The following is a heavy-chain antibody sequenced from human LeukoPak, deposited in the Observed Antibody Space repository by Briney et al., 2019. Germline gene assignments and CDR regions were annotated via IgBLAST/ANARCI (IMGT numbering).Heavy chain of an antibody. CDR1: GGSISSHY. CDR2: IYYSGST. V-gene: IGHV4-59*11. CDR3: ARDQQQLVYYFDY. J-gene: IGHJ4*02. D-gene: IGHD6-13*01. Sequence: PSETLSLTCTVSGGSISSHYWSWIRQPPGKGLEWIGYIYYSGSTNYNPSLKSRVTISVDTSKNQFSLKLSSVTAADTAVYYCARDQQQLVYYFDYWGQGTLVTVSS.